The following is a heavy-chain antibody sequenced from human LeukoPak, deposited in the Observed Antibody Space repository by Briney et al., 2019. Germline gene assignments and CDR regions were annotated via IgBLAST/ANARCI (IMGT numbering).Heavy chain of an antibody. Sequence: GSLRLSCAASGFTFSDYYMTWIRQAPGKGLEWLSYISNSGDKIFYADSVKGRFTISRDNAKNSLYPQMNSLRAEDTAVYYCARDRIPAAITGDAFDIWGQGTMVTVSS. J-gene: IGHJ3*02. CDR3: ARDRIPAAITGDAFDI. CDR2: ISNSGDKI. V-gene: IGHV3-11*04. CDR1: GFTFSDYY. D-gene: IGHD2-2*02.